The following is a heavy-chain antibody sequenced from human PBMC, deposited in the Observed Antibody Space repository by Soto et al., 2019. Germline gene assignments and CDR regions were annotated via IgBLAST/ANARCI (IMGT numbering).Heavy chain of an antibody. D-gene: IGHD4-4*01. CDR3: ARGGPAGVDYMLDV. Sequence: QVQLVQSGAEVKKPGASVKVSCKASGYTFTSYGISWVRQAPGQGLEWMGWISAYNGNTNYAQKLQGRVTMTTDTSTSSAYRELRSLRSYGTGVYDRARGGPAGVDYMLDVWGQGTTVTVSS. CDR2: ISAYNGNT. CDR1: GYTFTSYG. V-gene: IGHV1-18*01. J-gene: IGHJ6*02.